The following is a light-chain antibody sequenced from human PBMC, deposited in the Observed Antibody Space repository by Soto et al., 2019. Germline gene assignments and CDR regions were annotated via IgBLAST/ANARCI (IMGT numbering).Light chain of an antibody. V-gene: IGLV2-23*02. J-gene: IGLJ2*01. Sequence: QSALTQPASVSGSPGQSITISCTGTSSDFGNYNLVSWYQQYPGKAPKLMIYEVSKRPAGVSNRFSGSKSGNTASLTISGLRAEDEAEYFCCSYAGTSTFVLFGGGTKLTVL. CDR1: SSDFGNYNL. CDR3: CSYAGTSTFVL. CDR2: EVS.